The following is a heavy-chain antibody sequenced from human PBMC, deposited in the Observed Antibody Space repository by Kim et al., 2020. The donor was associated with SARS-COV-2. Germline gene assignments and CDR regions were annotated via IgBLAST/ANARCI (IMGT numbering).Heavy chain of an antibody. CDR1: GGSISSSSYY. V-gene: IGHV4-39*02. J-gene: IGHJ4*02. D-gene: IGHD6-13*01. Sequence: SETLSLTCTVSGGSISSSSYYWGWIRHPPGKGLEWIGTIYYSGSTYYNPSLKSRVTISVDTSKNQFSLKLSSVTAADTAVYYCARERAGSSWYPPDYWGQGTLLTVSS. CDR3: ARERAGSSWYPPDY. CDR2: IYYSGST.